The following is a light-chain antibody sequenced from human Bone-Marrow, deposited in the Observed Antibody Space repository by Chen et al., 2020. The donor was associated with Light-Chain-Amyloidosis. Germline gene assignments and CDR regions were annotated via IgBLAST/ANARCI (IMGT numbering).Light chain of an antibody. CDR2: TSN. CDR3: AAWDDSLNGVV. J-gene: IGLJ2*01. V-gene: IGLV1-44*01. Sequence: QSVLTQPPSASGTPGQRVTISCSGSSSNIGSNSVHWYHQLPGTAPKLLIYTSNQRPAGVPDRLSGSKSGTSASLAISGLQSEDGADYYCAAWDDSLNGVVFGGGTKLTVL. CDR1: SSNIGSNS.